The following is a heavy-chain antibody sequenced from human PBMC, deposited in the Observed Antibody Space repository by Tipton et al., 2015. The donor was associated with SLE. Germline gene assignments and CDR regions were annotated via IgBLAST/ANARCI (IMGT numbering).Heavy chain of an antibody. J-gene: IGHJ2*01. V-gene: IGHV4-28*01. Sequence: LRLSCAVSGYSISNSNWWAWIRQPPGKGLEWIGYIYYSGSTFYNPSLKSRVTMSVDTSKNQFSLKLSSVTAADTAVYYCARNGGSYYMYFNLWGRGTLFTVSS. CDR3: ARNGGSYYMYFNL. CDR2: IYYSGST. CDR1: GYSISNSNW. D-gene: IGHD1-26*01.